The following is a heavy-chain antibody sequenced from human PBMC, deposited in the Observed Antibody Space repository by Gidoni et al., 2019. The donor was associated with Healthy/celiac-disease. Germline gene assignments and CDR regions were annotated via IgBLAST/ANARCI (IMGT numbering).Heavy chain of an antibody. CDR2: INHSGST. D-gene: IGHD1-26*01. CDR1: GGSFSGYY. J-gene: IGHJ4*02. CDR3: ARGASGEWELLPSANFDY. Sequence: QVQLQQWGAGLLKPSETLSLTCAVYGGSFSGYYWSWIRQPPGKGLEWIGEINHSGSTNYNPSLKSRVTISVDTSKNQFSLKLSSVTAADTAVYYCARGASGEWELLPSANFDYWGQGTLVTVSS. V-gene: IGHV4-34*01.